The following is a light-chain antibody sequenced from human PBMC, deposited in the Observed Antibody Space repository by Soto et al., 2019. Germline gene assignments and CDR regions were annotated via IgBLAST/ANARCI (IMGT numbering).Light chain of an antibody. V-gene: IGKV1-27*01. CDR2: AAS. CDR1: QCIGVY. J-gene: IGKJ4*01. Sequence: DIQMTQSPSSLSASLGDRVTITCRASQCIGVYLAWFQQKPWKVPRLLIYAASALQSGVPSRVSGGGSGTDFTLTINSLQPEDVATYYCQKYNSAPLTFGGGNKVEI. CDR3: QKYNSAPLT.